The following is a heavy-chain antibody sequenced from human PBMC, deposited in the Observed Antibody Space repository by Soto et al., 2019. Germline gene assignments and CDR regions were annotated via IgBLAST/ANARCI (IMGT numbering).Heavy chain of an antibody. Sequence: QITLKESGPTLVKPTQTLTLTCTFSGFSLSTSGVGVVWIRQPPGKALEWLALIYWDDDKRYSPSLKSRLTITKDTSNNQVVLTMTNMDPVDTATYYCAHRRGGHRSSYFDYWGQGTLVPVSS. J-gene: IGHJ4*02. V-gene: IGHV2-5*02. CDR2: IYWDDDK. D-gene: IGHD6-6*01. CDR3: AHRRGGHRSSYFDY. CDR1: GFSLSTSGVG.